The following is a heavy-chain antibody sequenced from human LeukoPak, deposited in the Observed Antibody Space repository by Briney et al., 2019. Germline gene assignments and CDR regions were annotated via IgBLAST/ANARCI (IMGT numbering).Heavy chain of an antibody. V-gene: IGHV1-2*02. J-gene: IGHJ4*02. CDR3: ARGTYYDSSAYSGVRLFDY. Sequence: ASVKVSCKASRGTFSSYGISWVRQAPGQGLEWMGWINLNNGRINYAQNFQGRVTMTRDTSISTAYMELSSLTSDDTALYYCARGTYYDSSAYSGVRLFDYWGQGTLVTVSS. CDR2: INLNNGRI. CDR1: RGTFSSYG. D-gene: IGHD3-22*01.